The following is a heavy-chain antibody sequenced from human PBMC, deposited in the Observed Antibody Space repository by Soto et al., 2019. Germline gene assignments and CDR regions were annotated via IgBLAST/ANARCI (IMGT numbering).Heavy chain of an antibody. V-gene: IGHV1-18*01. Sequence: GASVKVSCKASGYTFTSYGISWVRQAPGQGLEWMGWISAYNGNTNYAQKLQGRVTMTTDTSTSTAYMELRSLRSDDTAVYYCARGGRLAVFGSLGYYYYGMDVWGQGTTVSVS. D-gene: IGHD6-19*01. CDR2: ISAYNGNT. CDR1: GYTFTSYG. CDR3: ARGGRLAVFGSLGYYYYGMDV. J-gene: IGHJ6*02.